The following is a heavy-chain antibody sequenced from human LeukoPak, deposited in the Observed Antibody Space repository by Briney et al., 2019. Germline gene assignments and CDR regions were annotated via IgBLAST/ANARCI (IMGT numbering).Heavy chain of an antibody. CDR1: GGSISSSSYY. Sequence: SETLSLTCTVSGGSISSSSYYWGWIRQPPGKGLEWIGSIYYSGSTYYSPSLKSRVTISVDTSKNQFSLKLSSVTAADTAVYYCARGGWEGYYFDNWGQGTLVTVSS. J-gene: IGHJ4*02. V-gene: IGHV4-39*01. CDR3: ARGGWEGYYFDN. D-gene: IGHD1-26*01. CDR2: IYYSGST.